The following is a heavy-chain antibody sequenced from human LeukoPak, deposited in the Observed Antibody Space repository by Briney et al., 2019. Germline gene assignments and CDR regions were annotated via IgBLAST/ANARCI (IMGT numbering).Heavy chain of an antibody. CDR2: INPNSGGT. Sequence: ASVKVSCKASGYTFTGYYMHWVRQAPGQGLEWMGWINPNSGGTNYAQKFQGRVTMTRDTSISTAYMERSRLRSDDTAVYYCARGGDSSGYYYYSFRNWFDRWGQGTLVTVSS. CDR3: ARGGDSSGYYYYSFRNWFDR. J-gene: IGHJ5*02. CDR1: GYTFTGYY. V-gene: IGHV1-2*02. D-gene: IGHD3-22*01.